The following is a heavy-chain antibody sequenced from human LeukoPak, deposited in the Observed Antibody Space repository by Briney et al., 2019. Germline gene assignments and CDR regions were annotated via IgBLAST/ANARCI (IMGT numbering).Heavy chain of an antibody. CDR2: INHSGST. Sequence: PSETLSLTCAVYGGSFSGYYWSWIRLPPGKGLEWIGEINHSGSTNYNPSLKSRVPISVNTSKNHFSLKLSYVTAADTAVYYCARVPSLLRPKWFDPWGQGTLVTVSS. CDR3: ARVPSLLRPKWFDP. V-gene: IGHV4-34*01. CDR1: GGSFSGYY. D-gene: IGHD3-3*01. J-gene: IGHJ5*02.